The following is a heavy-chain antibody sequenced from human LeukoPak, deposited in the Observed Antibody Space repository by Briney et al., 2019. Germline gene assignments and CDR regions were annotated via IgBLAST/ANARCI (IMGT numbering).Heavy chain of an antibody. D-gene: IGHD6-19*01. CDR3: ARIPAVAGTGAFDI. Sequence: ASVKVSCKASGYTFTSYGISWVRQAPGQGLEWMGWISAYNGNTNYAQKLQGRVTMTTDTSTSTAYMELRSLRSDDTAVYYCARIPAVAGTGAFDIWGQGTMVTVSS. CDR1: GYTFTSYG. CDR2: ISAYNGNT. V-gene: IGHV1-18*01. J-gene: IGHJ3*02.